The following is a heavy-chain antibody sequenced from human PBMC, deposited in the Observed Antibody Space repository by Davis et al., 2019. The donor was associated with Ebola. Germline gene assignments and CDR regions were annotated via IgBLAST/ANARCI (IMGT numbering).Heavy chain of an antibody. CDR3: ARDRFASGSYYNGRLDY. CDR1: GFSFSAFG. D-gene: IGHD3-10*01. Sequence: GGSLRLSCAASGFSFSAFGMHWVRQAPGKGLEWVALIWYDGTKQYYADSVNGRFTISRYNSKNTLYLQMNSLRAEDTAVFYCARDRFASGSYYNGRLDYWGQGALVTVSS. V-gene: IGHV3-33*01. CDR2: IWYDGTKQ. J-gene: IGHJ4*02.